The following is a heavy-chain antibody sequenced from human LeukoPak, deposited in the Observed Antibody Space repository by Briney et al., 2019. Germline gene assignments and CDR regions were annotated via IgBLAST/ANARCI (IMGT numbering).Heavy chain of an antibody. CDR2: INPSGGST. D-gene: IGHD3-10*01. J-gene: IGHJ4*02. CDR1: GYTFTSYY. Sequence: ASVKVSCKASGYTFTSYYMHWVRQAPGQGLEWMGIINPSGGSTSYAQKFQGRVTMTRDTSTSTVYMELSSLRSEDTAVYYCARHGRLVQYGSGSYLKNWGQGTLVTVSS. CDR3: ARHGRLVQYGSGSYLKN. V-gene: IGHV1-46*01.